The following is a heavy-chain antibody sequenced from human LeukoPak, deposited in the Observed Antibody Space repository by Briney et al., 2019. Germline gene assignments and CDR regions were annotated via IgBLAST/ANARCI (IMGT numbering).Heavy chain of an antibody. Sequence: SETLSLTCTVSGDSISGFYWSWIRQPPGKGLEWIGYIYYSGSTNYNPSLKSRVTISVDTSKNQFSLKLSSVTAADTAVYYCARGVVIRGDCDYWGQGTLVTVSS. V-gene: IGHV4-59*01. J-gene: IGHJ4*02. CDR1: GDSISGFY. CDR3: ARGVVIRGDCDY. D-gene: IGHD3-10*01. CDR2: IYYSGST.